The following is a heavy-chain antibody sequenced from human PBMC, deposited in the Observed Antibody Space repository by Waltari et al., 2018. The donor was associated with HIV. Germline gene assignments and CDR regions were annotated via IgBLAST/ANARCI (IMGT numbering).Heavy chain of an antibody. Sequence: QVQLQESGPGLVKPSETLSLTCSVSGGSLRSFYWNWIRQPAGKGPEWIGRIYTSGNTNYNPSLMSRVTMSVDTSKNQVSLKLSSVTAADTAVYYCATDRGTVTSDAIDIWGQGTMVTVSS. J-gene: IGHJ3*02. CDR3: ATDRGTVTSDAIDI. CDR1: GGSLRSFY. V-gene: IGHV4-4*07. CDR2: IYTSGNT. D-gene: IGHD4-17*01.